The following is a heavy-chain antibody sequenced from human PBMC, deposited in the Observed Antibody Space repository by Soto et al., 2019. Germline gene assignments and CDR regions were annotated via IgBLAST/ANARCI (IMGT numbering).Heavy chain of an antibody. Sequence: QVRLVQSGAEVKKPGSSMKVSCEASGGTFSSYAVTWVRQAPGQGLEWMGGIIPIVTTPNYAQKFQGRLTISADKSTSTSYMELSSLRSEDTGVYYCARVGYNSWTRYHYYGLDVWGQGTTVIVSS. V-gene: IGHV1-69*06. J-gene: IGHJ6*02. CDR3: ARVGYNSWTRYHYYGLDV. D-gene: IGHD3-3*01. CDR2: IIPIVTTP. CDR1: GGTFSSYA.